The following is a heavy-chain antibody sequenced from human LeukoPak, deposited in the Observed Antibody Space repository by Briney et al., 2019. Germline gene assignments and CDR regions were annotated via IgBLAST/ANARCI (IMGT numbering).Heavy chain of an antibody. J-gene: IGHJ6*03. D-gene: IGHD2/OR15-2a*01. CDR2: ISYDGSNK. V-gene: IGHV3-30-3*01. CDR3: ARAFLDYYYYYMDV. CDR1: GFTFSSYA. Sequence: GGSLRLSCAASGFTFSSYAMHWVRQAPGKGLEWVAVISYDGSNKYYADSVKGRFTISRDNSKNTLYLQMNSLRAEDTAVYYCARAFLDYYYYYMDVWGKGTTVTVSS.